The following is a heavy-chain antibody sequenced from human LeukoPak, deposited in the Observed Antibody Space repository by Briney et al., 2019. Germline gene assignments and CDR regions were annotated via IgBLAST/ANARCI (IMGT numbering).Heavy chain of an antibody. CDR2: IYYSGST. V-gene: IGHV4-59*01. D-gene: IGHD3-3*01. J-gene: IGHJ5*02. CDR3: ARDSGYYDFWSGYYSSNWFDP. Sequence: SETLSLTCTVSGGSISSYYWSWIRQPPGKGLEWIGYIYYSGSTNYNPSLKSRVTISVDTSKNQFPLKLSSVTAADTAVYYCARDSGYYDFWSGYYSSNWFDPWGQGTLVTVSS. CDR1: GGSISSYY.